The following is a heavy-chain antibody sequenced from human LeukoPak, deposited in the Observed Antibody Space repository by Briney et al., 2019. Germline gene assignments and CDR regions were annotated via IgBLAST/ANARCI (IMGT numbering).Heavy chain of an antibody. CDR2: ISYVQSDK. D-gene: IGHD3-10*01. Sequence: GGSLRLSCAASGFTFSNYPIHWVRQAPGKGLEWVAVISYVQSDKFYADSVKGRFTISRDNSKNTLYLQMNSLRPEGTAVYYCARDFRGSIDYWGQGTLVTVSS. CDR3: ARDFRGSIDY. J-gene: IGHJ4*02. CDR1: GFTFSNYP. V-gene: IGHV3-30-3*01.